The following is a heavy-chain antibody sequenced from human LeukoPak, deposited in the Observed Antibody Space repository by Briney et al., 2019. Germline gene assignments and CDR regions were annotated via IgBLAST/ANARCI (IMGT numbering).Heavy chain of an antibody. CDR1: GYTLTELS. CDR3: ATGEMATTTFDY. J-gene: IGHJ4*02. V-gene: IGHV1-24*01. CDR2: FDPEDGET. D-gene: IGHD5-24*01. Sequence: AASVNVSCKVSGYTLTELSMHWVRQAPGKGLERMGGFDPEDGETIYAQKFQGRVTMTEDTSTDTAYMELSSLRSEDTAVYYCATGEMATTTFDYWGQGTLVTVSS.